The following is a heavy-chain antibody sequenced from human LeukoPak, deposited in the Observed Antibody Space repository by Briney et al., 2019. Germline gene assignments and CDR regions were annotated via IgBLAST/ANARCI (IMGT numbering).Heavy chain of an antibody. CDR3: ASGSYDSVYYYGMDV. D-gene: IGHD1-26*01. CDR1: GFTVSSNY. J-gene: IGHJ6*02. Sequence: TGGSLRLSCAASGFTVSSNYMSWVRQAPGKGLEWVSVIYSGGSTYYADSVKGRFTISRDNSKNTLYLQMNSLRAEDTAVYYCASGSYDSVYYYGMDVWGQGTTVTVSS. CDR2: IYSGGST. V-gene: IGHV3-66*01.